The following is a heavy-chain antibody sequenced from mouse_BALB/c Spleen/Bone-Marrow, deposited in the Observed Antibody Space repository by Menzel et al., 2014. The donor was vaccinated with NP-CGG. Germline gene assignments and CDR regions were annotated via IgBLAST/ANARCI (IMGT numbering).Heavy chain of an antibody. CDR3: ARDWDYYAMDY. CDR1: GYTFTDYY. V-gene: IGHV1-77*01. CDR2: IYPRGDNT. D-gene: IGHD4-1*01. J-gene: IGHJ4*01. Sequence: QVQLQQSGAELARPGASVKLSCKASGYTFTDYYINWVKQRTGQGLEWIGEIYPRGDNTYYNEKFKGKATLTADKSSSTAYLQLGSLTSEDSAVYFCARDWDYYAMDYWGQGTSVTVSS.